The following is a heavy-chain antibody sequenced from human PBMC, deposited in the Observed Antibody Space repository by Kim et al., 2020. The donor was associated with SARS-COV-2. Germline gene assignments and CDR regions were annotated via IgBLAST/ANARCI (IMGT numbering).Heavy chain of an antibody. D-gene: IGHD6-19*01. CDR1: GFTFDDYA. J-gene: IGHJ4*02. CDR2: ISWNSGSI. Sequence: GGSLRLSCAASGFTFDDYAMHWVRQAPGKGLEWVSGISWNSGSIGYADSVKGRFTISRDNAKNSLYLQMNSLRAEDTALYYCAKLGHQWRSSVHFDYWGQGTLVTVSS. CDR3: AKLGHQWRSSVHFDY. V-gene: IGHV3-9*01.